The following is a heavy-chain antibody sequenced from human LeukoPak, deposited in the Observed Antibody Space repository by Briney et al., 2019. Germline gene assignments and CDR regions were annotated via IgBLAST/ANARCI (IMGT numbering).Heavy chain of an antibody. V-gene: IGHV1-69*13. Sequence: ASVKVSCKAPGGTFSSYAISWVRQAPGQGLEWMGGIIPIFGTANYAQKFQGRVTITADESTSTAYMGLSSLRSEDTAVYYCASLNYDSSGHHDYYYYGMDVWGQGTTVTVSS. CDR1: GGTFSSYA. CDR3: ASLNYDSSGHHDYYYYGMDV. CDR2: IIPIFGTA. D-gene: IGHD3-22*01. J-gene: IGHJ6*02.